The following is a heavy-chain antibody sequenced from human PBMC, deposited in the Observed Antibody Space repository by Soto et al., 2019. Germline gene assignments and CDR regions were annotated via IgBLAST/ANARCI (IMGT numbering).Heavy chain of an antibody. CDR3: ARERPPSLSYCSGGSCYGFDP. CDR2: IYYSGST. Sequence: SETLSLTCTVFGGSISSISYYWGWTRQPPGKGLEWIWIIYYSGSTYYNPSLKSRVTISVDTSKNQFSLKLSSVTAADTAVYYCARERPPSLSYCSGGSCYGFDPWGQGTLVTVSS. D-gene: IGHD2-15*01. CDR1: GGSISSISYY. J-gene: IGHJ5*02. V-gene: IGHV4-39*07.